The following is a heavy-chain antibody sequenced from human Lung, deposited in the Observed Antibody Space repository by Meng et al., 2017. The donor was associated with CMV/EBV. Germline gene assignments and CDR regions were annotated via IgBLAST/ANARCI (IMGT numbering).Heavy chain of an antibody. J-gene: IGHJ6*02. Sequence: GGSLRLSCAASGFTFNTYAMHWVRQAPGKGLEWVAFIRFDASNKYYADSVRGRFTISRDNFKNTLFLQMNSLRPEDTAVYYCVKGIYPRTYYYYYYGLDVWGQGTSVXVSS. D-gene: IGHD1-7*01. CDR2: IRFDASNK. CDR1: GFTFNTYA. CDR3: VKGIYPRTYYYYYYGLDV. V-gene: IGHV3-30*02.